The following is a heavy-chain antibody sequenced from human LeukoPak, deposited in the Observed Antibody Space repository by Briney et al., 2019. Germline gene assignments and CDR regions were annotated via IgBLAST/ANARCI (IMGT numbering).Heavy chain of an antibody. CDR3: AKDQDDSSGYYRPGAFDI. CDR2: ISGSGGST. D-gene: IGHD3-22*01. J-gene: IGHJ3*02. Sequence: QPGGSLRLPCAASGFTFSSYAMSWVRQAPGKGLEWVSAISGSGGSTYYADSVKGRFTISRDNSKNTLYLQMNSLRTEDTAVYYCAKDQDDSSGYYRPGAFDIWGQGTMVTVSS. CDR1: GFTFSSYA. V-gene: IGHV3-23*01.